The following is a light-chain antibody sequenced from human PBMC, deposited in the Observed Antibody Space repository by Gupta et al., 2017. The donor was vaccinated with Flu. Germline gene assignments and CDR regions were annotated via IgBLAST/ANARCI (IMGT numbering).Light chain of an antibody. CDR1: QSSSSW. V-gene: IGKV1-5*03. CDR2: KAS. J-gene: IGKJ1*01. Sequence: DIQMTHSPSTLSASVGDRVTITCRASQSSSSWLAWYQQKPGKAPKLLIYKASSLESGVPSRFSGSGSGTEFTLTISSLQPDDFATYYCQQYNSYPWTFGQGTKVEIK. CDR3: QQYNSYPWT.